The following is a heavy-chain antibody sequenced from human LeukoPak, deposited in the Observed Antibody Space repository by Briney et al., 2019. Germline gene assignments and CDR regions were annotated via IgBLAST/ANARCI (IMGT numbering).Heavy chain of an antibody. V-gene: IGHV3-7*01. J-gene: IGHJ4*02. CDR3: TRDGAESTPNDY. CDR2: MREDATEI. CDR1: GFPFDVQT. D-gene: IGHD2-2*01. Sequence: GGSLRLSCAASGFPFDVQTMSWVRQAPGKGLDWVASMREDATEIHYADSVKGRFTISRDNPKNSLYLQMNSLRAEDTAVYYCTRDGAESTPNDYWGQGTLVTVSS.